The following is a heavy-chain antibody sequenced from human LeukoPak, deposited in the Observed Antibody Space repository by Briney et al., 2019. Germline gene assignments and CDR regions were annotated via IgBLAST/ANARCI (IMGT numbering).Heavy chain of an antibody. CDR3: ATGPQWYYDSSGYPLDY. D-gene: IGHD3-22*01. V-gene: IGHV1-8*01. J-gene: IGHJ4*02. CDR2: MNPNSGNT. Sequence: ASVKVSCKASGYTFTSYDINWVRQATGQGLEWMGWMNPNSGNTGYAQKFQGRVTMTRNTSISTAYMELSSLRSEDTAVYYCATGPQWYYDSSGYPLDYWGQGTLVTVSS. CDR1: GYTFTSYD.